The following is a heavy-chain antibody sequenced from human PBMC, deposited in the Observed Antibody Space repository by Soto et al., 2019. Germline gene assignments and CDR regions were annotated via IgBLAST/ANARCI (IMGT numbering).Heavy chain of an antibody. Sequence: QVQLVQSGAEVKKPGSSVKVSCKASGGTFSSYAISWVRQAPGQGLEWMGGIIPIFGTANYAQKFQGRVTITADESTSTAYMELSSLRSVDTAVYYCAIEGHYCSGGSCYSRGWFDPWGQRTLVTVSS. CDR2: IIPIFGTA. J-gene: IGHJ5*02. V-gene: IGHV1-69*12. D-gene: IGHD2-15*01. CDR3: AIEGHYCSGGSCYSRGWFDP. CDR1: GGTFSSYA.